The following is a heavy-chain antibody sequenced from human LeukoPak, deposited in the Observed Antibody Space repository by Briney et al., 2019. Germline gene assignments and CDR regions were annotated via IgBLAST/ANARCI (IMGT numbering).Heavy chain of an antibody. CDR1: GFTFSSYD. J-gene: IGHJ4*02. CDR3: ARVVAVAGTGSFDY. D-gene: IGHD6-19*01. Sequence: GGSLRLSCAASGFTFSSYDMHWVRQATGKGLEWVSAIGTAGDTYYPGSVKGRFTISRENAKNSLYLQMNSLRAGDTAVYYCARVVAVAGTGSFDYWGQGTLVTVSS. CDR2: IGTAGDT. V-gene: IGHV3-13*01.